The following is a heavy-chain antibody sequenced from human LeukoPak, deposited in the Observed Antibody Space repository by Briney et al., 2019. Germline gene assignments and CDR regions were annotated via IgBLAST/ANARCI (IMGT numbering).Heavy chain of an antibody. CDR3: ARRVPTLRSGYWWFDP. D-gene: IGHD3-3*01. CDR1: GGSFSGYY. Sequence: SETLSLTCAVYGGSFSGYYWSWIRQPPGKGLEWIGEINHSGSTNYNPSLKSRVTISVDTSKNQFSLKLSSVTAADTAVYYCARRVPTLRSGYWWFDPWGQGTLVTVSS. J-gene: IGHJ5*02. V-gene: IGHV4-34*01. CDR2: INHSGST.